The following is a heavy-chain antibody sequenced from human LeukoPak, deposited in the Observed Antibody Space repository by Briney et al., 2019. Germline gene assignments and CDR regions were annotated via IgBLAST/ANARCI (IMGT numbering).Heavy chain of an antibody. CDR2: INSDGSST. J-gene: IGHJ5*02. Sequence: QPGRSLRLSCAASGFTFSSYWMHWVRQAPGKGLVWVSRINSDGSSTSYADSVKGRFTISRDNSKNTLYLQMNSLRAEDTAVYYCAKDDGLIMFSSWGQGTLVTVSS. V-gene: IGHV3-74*01. CDR3: AKDDGLIMFSS. CDR1: GFTFSSYW. D-gene: IGHD3-16*01.